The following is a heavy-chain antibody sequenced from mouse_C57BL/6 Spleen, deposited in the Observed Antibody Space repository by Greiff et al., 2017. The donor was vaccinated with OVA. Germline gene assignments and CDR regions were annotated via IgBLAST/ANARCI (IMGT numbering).Heavy chain of an antibody. Sequence: EVQLQQSGPELVKPGASVKISCKASGYTFTDYYMNWVKQSHGKSLEWIGDINPNNGGTSYNQKFKGKATLTVDKSSSTAYMELRSLTSEDSAVYYCARDYYYGSRTFDYWGQGTTLTVSS. D-gene: IGHD1-1*01. CDR3: ARDYYYGSRTFDY. CDR1: GYTFTDYY. CDR2: INPNNGGT. V-gene: IGHV1-26*01. J-gene: IGHJ2*01.